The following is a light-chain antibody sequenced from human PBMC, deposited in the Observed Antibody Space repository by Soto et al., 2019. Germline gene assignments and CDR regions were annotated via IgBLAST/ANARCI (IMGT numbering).Light chain of an antibody. J-gene: IGKJ2*01. V-gene: IGKV1-39*01. Sequence: DIQMTQSPSSLSASVGDRVTITCRASQNISNYLNWYQQKPGKAPKVLIYAASSLQSGVPSRFSGSGSGTDFTLTISSLQPEDFATYYCQQSYSTPLYTFGQGTKLEIK. CDR3: QQSYSTPLYT. CDR2: AAS. CDR1: QNISNY.